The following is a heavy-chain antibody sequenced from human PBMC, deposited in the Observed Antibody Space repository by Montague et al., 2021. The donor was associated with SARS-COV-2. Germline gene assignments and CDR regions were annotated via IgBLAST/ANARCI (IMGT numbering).Heavy chain of an antibody. CDR2: IYNSGST. CDR3: ARVGRGSSWYEVAFDI. Sequence: SETQSLTCTVSGGSISRYPWTWIRQPPGKGLEWIGYIYNSGSTNYNPSLTSRVTISVDTSKNQFSLKLGSVAAADTAVYYCARVGRGSSWYEVAFDIWGQGTMVTVSS. D-gene: IGHD6-13*01. CDR1: GGSISRYP. V-gene: IGHV4-59*01. J-gene: IGHJ3*02.